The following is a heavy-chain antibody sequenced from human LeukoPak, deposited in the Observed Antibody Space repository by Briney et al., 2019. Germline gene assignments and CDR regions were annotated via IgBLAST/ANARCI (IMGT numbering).Heavy chain of an antibody. D-gene: IGHD6-13*01. CDR3: ARDSTPPQGFDP. Sequence: ASVKVSCKASGYTFTGYYMHWVRQAPGQGLEWMGWINPNSGGTNYAQKFQGRVTMTRDTSIGTAYMELSRLRSDDTAVYYCARDSTPPQGFDPWGQGTLVTVSS. V-gene: IGHV1-2*02. CDR1: GYTFTGYY. CDR2: INPNSGGT. J-gene: IGHJ5*02.